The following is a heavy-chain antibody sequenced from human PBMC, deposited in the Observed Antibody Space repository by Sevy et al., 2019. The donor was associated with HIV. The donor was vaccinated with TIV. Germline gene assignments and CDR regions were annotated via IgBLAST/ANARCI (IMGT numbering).Heavy chain of an antibody. D-gene: IGHD3-16*01. Sequence: ASVKVSCKASGYTFTGYYMHWVRQAPGQGLEWMGWIDPNSGGTNYAQKFQGRVTMTRDTSISTAYMELSRLRSDDTAVYYCARVGGTRFGSSHFDYWGQRTLVTVSS. CDR1: GYTFTGYY. V-gene: IGHV1-2*02. CDR3: ARVGGTRFGSSHFDY. J-gene: IGHJ4*02. CDR2: IDPNSGGT.